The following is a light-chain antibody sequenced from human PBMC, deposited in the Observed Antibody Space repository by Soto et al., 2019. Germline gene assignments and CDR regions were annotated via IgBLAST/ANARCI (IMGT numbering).Light chain of an antibody. J-gene: IGKJ4*01. Sequence: DIQMRQSPSSLSASVGDRVTITCRASQSISSYLNWYQQKPGNAPKLLIFDTSDLETGVPSRFSGRGSGTDFTFTISSLQPEDVAAYYCQQYHTLPITFGGGTKVDIK. CDR3: QQYHTLPIT. CDR2: DTS. CDR1: QSISSY. V-gene: IGKV1-33*01.